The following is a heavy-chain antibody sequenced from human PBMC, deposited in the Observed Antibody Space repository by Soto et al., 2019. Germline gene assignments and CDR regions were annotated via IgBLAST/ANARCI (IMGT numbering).Heavy chain of an antibody. CDR3: AKDRLPTSGQRFYFDS. Sequence: DVNLLQSGGGSAQPGGSLRLSCATSGFAFSTYAMTWVRQVPWRGLEWVSTILPDETGFYTVSVKGRFTISRDNFRGILYLQMNDLWVEDAAIYFCAKDRLPTSGQRFYFDSWGQGSLVTVSS. J-gene: IGHJ4*02. CDR2: ILPDETG. CDR1: GFAFSTYA. V-gene: IGHV3-23*01. D-gene: IGHD2-15*01.